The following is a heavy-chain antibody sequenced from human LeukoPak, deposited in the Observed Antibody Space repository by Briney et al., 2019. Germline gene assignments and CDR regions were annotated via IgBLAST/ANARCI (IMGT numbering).Heavy chain of an antibody. CDR2: IYKGGSTT. D-gene: IGHD3-3*01. J-gene: IGHJ3*02. CDR1: GGSISSGGYY. Sequence: SETLSLTCTVSGGSISSGGYYWSWIRQPPGKGLEWIGYIYKGGSTTNYNPSLKSRVTISADTSKNHFSLRLSSVTAADTAVYYCARTRDDGAFDIWGHGTMVTVSS. CDR3: ARTRDDGAFDI. V-gene: IGHV4-61*03.